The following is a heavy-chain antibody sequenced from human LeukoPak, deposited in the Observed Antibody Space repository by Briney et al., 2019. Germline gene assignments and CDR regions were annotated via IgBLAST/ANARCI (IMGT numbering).Heavy chain of an antibody. Sequence: ASVKVSCKASGYTFTGYYIHWVRQAPGQGLEWMGWINPNSGGTNYAQKFQGRVTMTRDTSISTAYMELNRLRSDDTAVYYCANSRWEAPIDYWGQGTLVTVSS. CDR3: ANSRWEAPIDY. D-gene: IGHD1-26*01. V-gene: IGHV1-2*02. CDR1: GYTFTGYY. CDR2: INPNSGGT. J-gene: IGHJ4*02.